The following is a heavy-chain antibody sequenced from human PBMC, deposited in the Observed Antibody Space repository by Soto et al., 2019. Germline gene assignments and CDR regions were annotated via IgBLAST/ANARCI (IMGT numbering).Heavy chain of an antibody. CDR2: ISVSSGHT. D-gene: IGHD6-19*01. Sequence: QVQLVQSGPEVKKPGTSVKVSCKASGYIFSNYGLSWVQQAPGQGLEWMGWISVSSGHTEYTQKFQDRLIMTTDTSTSTAYMQLRSLTSDDTAIYYCARGWGHTSGDLDYWGRGTLVTVSS. V-gene: IGHV1-18*04. CDR1: GYIFSNYG. J-gene: IGHJ4*02. CDR3: ARGWGHTSGDLDY.